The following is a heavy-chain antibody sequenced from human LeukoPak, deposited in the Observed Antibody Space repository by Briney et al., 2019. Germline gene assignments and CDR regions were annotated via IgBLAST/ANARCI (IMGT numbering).Heavy chain of an antibody. Sequence: GGSLRLSCAASGFSFSNYAVNWVRLPPGKGLDWVTVISSDGRNEYYADSVKGRFTISRDNSKNTVYLHMNSLRAEDTAVYYCARGLVSGWFFDHWGQGTLVTVSS. CDR1: GFSFSNYA. V-gene: IGHV3-30*04. J-gene: IGHJ4*02. CDR2: ISSDGRNE. CDR3: ARGLVSGWFFDH. D-gene: IGHD6-19*01.